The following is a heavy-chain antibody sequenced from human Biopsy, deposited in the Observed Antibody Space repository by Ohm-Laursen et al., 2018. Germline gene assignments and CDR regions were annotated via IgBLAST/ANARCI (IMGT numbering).Heavy chain of an antibody. Sequence: SLRLSCAASGFTFCRSVMHWVRQAPGKGLMWVSRIHGDERSATYAEPVKGRFTISRDNAKNTLHLQMNSLRAEDTAVYYCTGDSGGLGDYWGQGTLVTVSS. CDR1: GFTFCRSV. J-gene: IGHJ4*02. CDR2: IHGDERSA. V-gene: IGHV3-74*03. D-gene: IGHD2-8*02. CDR3: TGDSGGLGDY.